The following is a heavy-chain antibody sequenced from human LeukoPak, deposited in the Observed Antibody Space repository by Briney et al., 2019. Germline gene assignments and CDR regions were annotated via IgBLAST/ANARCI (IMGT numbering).Heavy chain of an antibody. CDR1: GFTFSSYA. CDR3: AKDYYDSSGYPPYYFDY. CDR2: ISGSGGST. D-gene: IGHD3-22*01. V-gene: IGHV3-23*01. J-gene: IGHJ4*02. Sequence: PGGSLRLSCAASGFTFSSYAMSWVRQAPGKGLECVSAISGSGGSTYYADSVKGRFTISRDNSKNTLYLQMNSLRAEDTAVYYCAKDYYDSSGYPPYYFDYWGQGTLVTVSS.